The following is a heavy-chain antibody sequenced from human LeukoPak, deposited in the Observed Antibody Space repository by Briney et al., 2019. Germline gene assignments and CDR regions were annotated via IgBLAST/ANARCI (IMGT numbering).Heavy chain of an antibody. V-gene: IGHV1-18*01. Sequence: ASVKVSCKATGYTFTSYGISWVRQAPGQGLEWMGWISAYNGNTNYAQKLQGRVTMTTDTSTSTAYMELRSLRSDDTAVYYCARVYYDFWSGYEYDAFDIWGQGTMVTVSS. CDR1: GYTFTSYG. CDR2: ISAYNGNT. J-gene: IGHJ3*02. D-gene: IGHD3-3*01. CDR3: ARVYYDFWSGYEYDAFDI.